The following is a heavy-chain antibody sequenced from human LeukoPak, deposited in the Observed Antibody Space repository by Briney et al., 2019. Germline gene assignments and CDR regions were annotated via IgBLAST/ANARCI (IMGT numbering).Heavy chain of an antibody. CDR1: GYSFTSYW. D-gene: IGHD3-22*01. CDR3: ARIEEYYYDSSWVLY. CDR2: IYPGDSDT. Sequence: GESLKISCKGSGYSFTSYWIGWVRQMPGKGLEWMGIIYPGDSDTRYSPSFQGQVTISADKSISTAYLQWSSLKASDTAMYYCARIEEYYYDSSWVLYWGQGTLVTVSS. J-gene: IGHJ4*02. V-gene: IGHV5-51*01.